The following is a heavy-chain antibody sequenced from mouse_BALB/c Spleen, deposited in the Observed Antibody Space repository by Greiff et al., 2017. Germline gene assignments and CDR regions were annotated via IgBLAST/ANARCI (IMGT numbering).Heavy chain of an antibody. J-gene: IGHJ4*01. V-gene: IGHV1S81*02. Sequence: QVQLQQPGAELVKPGASVKLSCKASGYTFTSYYMYWVKQRPGQGLEWIGGINPSNGGTNFNEKFKSKATLTVDKSSSTAYMQLSSLTSEDSAVYYCTRSLDYAMDYWGQGTSVTVSS. CDR2: INPSNGGT. D-gene: IGHD1-2*01. CDR3: TRSLDYAMDY. CDR1: GYTFTSYY.